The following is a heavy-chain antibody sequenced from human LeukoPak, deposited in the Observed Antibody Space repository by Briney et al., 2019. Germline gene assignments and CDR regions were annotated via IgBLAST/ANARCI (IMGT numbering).Heavy chain of an antibody. J-gene: IGHJ3*02. Sequence: SETLSRTCTVSGGSISSGSYYWRWIRQPAGKGLEWIGRIYTSGSTNYNPSHKSRVTISVDTSKTQFSLKLSSVTAADTAVYYCAREIGTRGYDAFDIWGQGTMVTVSS. V-gene: IGHV4-61*02. CDR3: AREIGTRGYDAFDI. CDR1: GGSISSGSYY. D-gene: IGHD1-7*01. CDR2: IYTSGST.